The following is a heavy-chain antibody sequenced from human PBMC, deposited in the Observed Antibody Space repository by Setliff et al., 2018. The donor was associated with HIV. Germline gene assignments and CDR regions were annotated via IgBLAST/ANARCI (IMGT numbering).Heavy chain of an antibody. CDR2: INHSGST. J-gene: IGHJ5*02. CDR1: GGSFSGYY. V-gene: IGHV4-34*01. D-gene: IGHD2-2*01. Sequence: ETLSLTCAVYGGSFSGYYWSWIRQPTGKGLEWIGEINHSGSTNYNPSLKSRVTISLDTSKNQFSLRLISVTAADTAVYYCAKVAVTGYCSTTSCQNWFDPWGQGTLVTVSS. CDR3: AKVAVTGYCSTTSCQNWFDP.